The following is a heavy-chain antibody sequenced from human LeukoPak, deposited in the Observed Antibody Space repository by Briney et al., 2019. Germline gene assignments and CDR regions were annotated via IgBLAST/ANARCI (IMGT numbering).Heavy chain of an antibody. CDR1: GFSFSGHS. CDR3: ARDVSYDSSGSPFDY. Sequence: PGGSLRLSCAASGFSFSGHSMNWVRQAPGKGLEWGSSISSSSSIYYADSVKGRFTMSRDNTKNSLSLQMNSLRAEDTAVYYCARDVSYDSSGSPFDYWGQGTLVTVSS. D-gene: IGHD3-22*01. CDR2: ISSSSSI. V-gene: IGHV3-21*01. J-gene: IGHJ4*02.